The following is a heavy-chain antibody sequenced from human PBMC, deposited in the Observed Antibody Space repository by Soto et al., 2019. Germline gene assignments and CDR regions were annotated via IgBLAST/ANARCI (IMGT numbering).Heavy chain of an antibody. J-gene: IGHJ3*02. CDR3: AKDSYYYGSGSYYDI. Sequence: QVQLVESGGGVVQPRRSLRLSCAASGFTFSSYGMHWVRQAPGKGLEWVAVISYDGSNKYYADSVKGRFTISRDNSKNTLYLQMNSLRAEDTAVYYCAKDSYYYGSGSYYDIWGQGTMVTVSS. D-gene: IGHD3-10*01. V-gene: IGHV3-30*18. CDR1: GFTFSSYG. CDR2: ISYDGSNK.